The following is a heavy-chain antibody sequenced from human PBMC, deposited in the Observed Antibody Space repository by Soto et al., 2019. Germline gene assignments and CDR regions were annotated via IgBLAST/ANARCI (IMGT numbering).Heavy chain of an antibody. Sequence: SETLSLTCTVSGHSLSSGGYYWSWIRQHPGKGLEWVGYIYFTGSTLYNPSLKSRLAMSLDTSKNQFSLKLGSVTAADTAIYSCARDWGSSGWPNWGPGSLVTVAS. V-gene: IGHV4-31*03. CDR1: GHSLSSGGYY. J-gene: IGHJ4*02. CDR3: ARDWGSSGWPN. CDR2: IYFTGST. D-gene: IGHD6-19*01.